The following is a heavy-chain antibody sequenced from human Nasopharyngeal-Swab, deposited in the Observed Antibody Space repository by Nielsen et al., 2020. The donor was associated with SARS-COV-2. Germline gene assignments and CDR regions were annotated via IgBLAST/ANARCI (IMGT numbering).Heavy chain of an antibody. V-gene: IGHV1-46*01. CDR1: GGTFSSYA. D-gene: IGHD3-16*01. J-gene: IGHJ6*02. CDR3: ARGGLSFPPHGLDV. Sequence: ASVKVSCKASGGTFSSYAISWVRQAPGQGLEWMGIINPSGGSTSYAQRFQGRVTLTRDTSTSTLYMELSSLRSEDTAVYYCARGGLSFPPHGLDVWGQGTTVTVSS. CDR2: INPSGGST.